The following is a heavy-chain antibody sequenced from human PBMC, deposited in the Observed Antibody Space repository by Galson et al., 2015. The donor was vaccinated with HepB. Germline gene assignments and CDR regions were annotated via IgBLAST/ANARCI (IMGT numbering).Heavy chain of an antibody. V-gene: IGHV3-23*01. CDR1: GFTFSSYA. Sequence: SLRLSCAASGFTFSSYALSWVRQAPGKGLEWVSSISWSGGGTYYAGSVKGRFTVSRDKSKNTLHLQMNSLRVEDTAVYYCAKLTSSETYSPIDYWGQGTLVTVSS. CDR2: ISWSGGGT. CDR3: AKLTSSETYSPIDY. J-gene: IGHJ4*02. D-gene: IGHD1-26*01.